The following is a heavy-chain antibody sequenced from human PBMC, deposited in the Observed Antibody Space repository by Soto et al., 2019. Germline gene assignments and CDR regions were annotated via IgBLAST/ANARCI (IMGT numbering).Heavy chain of an antibody. V-gene: IGHV1-18*01. CDR3: ARGGYGDY. J-gene: IGHJ4*02. CDR2: ISAHNGNT. Sequence: QVHLVQSGAEVKKPGASVKVSCKASGYTFTSYGITWVRQAPGQGLEWMGWISAHNGNTDYAQKLQGRVIVTRDTPSSTAYMALKSLRSADTAVYYCARGGYGDYWGQGALVTVSS. CDR1: GYTFTSYG. D-gene: IGHD1-1*01.